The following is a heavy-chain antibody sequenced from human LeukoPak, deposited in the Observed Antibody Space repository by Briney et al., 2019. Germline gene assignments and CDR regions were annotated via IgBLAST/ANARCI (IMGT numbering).Heavy chain of an antibody. V-gene: IGHV4-4*07. CDR3: ARIKIRFLGAPYAFDI. CDR2: IYTSVST. J-gene: IGHJ3*02. Sequence: SETLSLTCTVSGGSISSYYWSWIRQPAGKGLEWIGRIYTSVSTNYNPSLKSRVTISVDKSKNQFSLKLSSVTAADTAVYYCARIKIRFLGAPYAFDIWGQGTMVTVSS. D-gene: IGHD3-3*01. CDR1: GGSISSYY.